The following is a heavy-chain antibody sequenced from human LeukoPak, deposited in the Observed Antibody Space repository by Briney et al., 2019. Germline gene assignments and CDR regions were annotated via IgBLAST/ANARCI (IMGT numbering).Heavy chain of an antibody. V-gene: IGHV5-51*01. Sequence: GESLKISCNSSGYIYTSYWIGWVRQMPGKGLEWMGIIYPGDSDTRYSPSFQGQVTISADKSISTAYLQWSSLKASDTAMYYCARRYCSSTSRYTDAFDIWGQGTMVTVSS. D-gene: IGHD2-2*02. J-gene: IGHJ3*02. CDR2: IYPGDSDT. CDR3: ARRYCSSTSRYTDAFDI. CDR1: GYIYTSYW.